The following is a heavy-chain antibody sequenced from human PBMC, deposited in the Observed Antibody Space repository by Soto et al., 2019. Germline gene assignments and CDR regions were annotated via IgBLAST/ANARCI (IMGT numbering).Heavy chain of an antibody. CDR3: AHIDPEIVTVGGHGGFDY. J-gene: IGHJ4*02. V-gene: IGHV2-5*02. CDR1: GFSLTSGVG. Sequence: QITLKESGPTLVRPPQTLTLTCTFSGFSLTSGVGVGWIRQPPGKALEWLALIYWDDDKRYSPSLKNRLTITKDTSNNQVVLTMTTVGPVDTATYFCAHIDPEIVTVGGHGGFDYWGQGTLVTVSS. CDR2: IYWDDDK. D-gene: IGHD5-12*01.